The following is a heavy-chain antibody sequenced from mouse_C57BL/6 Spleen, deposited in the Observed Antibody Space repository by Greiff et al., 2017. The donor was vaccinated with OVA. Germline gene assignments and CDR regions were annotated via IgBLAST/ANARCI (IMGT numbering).Heavy chain of an antibody. J-gene: IGHJ1*03. CDR1: GYTFTDYE. CDR2: IDPETGGT. CDR3: TRGATVGGYFDV. D-gene: IGHD1-1*01. V-gene: IGHV1-15*01. Sequence: QVQLKESGAELVRPGASVTLSCKASGYTFTDYEMHWVKQTPVHGLEWIGAIDPETGGTAYNQKFKGKAILTADKSSSTAYMELRSLTSEDSAVYYCTRGATVGGYFDVWGTGTTVTVSS.